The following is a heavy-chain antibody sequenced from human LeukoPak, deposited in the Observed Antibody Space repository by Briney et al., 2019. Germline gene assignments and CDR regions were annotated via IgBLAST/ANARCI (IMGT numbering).Heavy chain of an antibody. V-gene: IGHV1-18*01. CDR2: ISTYNGNT. CDR1: GYTFTSYG. Sequence: ASVKVSCXASGYTFTSYGISWVRQAPGQGLEWMGWISTYNGNTNYAQKLQGRVTMTTDTSTSTAYMELRSLRSDDTAVYYCARDRDSMVRGIPTKFDPWGQGALVTVSS. J-gene: IGHJ5*02. D-gene: IGHD3-10*01. CDR3: ARDRDSMVRGIPTKFDP.